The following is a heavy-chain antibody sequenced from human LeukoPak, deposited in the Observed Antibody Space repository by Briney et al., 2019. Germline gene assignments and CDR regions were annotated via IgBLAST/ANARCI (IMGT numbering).Heavy chain of an antibody. Sequence: SETLSLTCTVSGGSISPYYWSWIRQPPGKGLEWIGYIYYSGNTNYNPSLKSRVTISLDTSKNQFYLKLSSVTAADTAVYYCARSTWLLDKWGQGTLVTVSS. CDR2: IYYSGNT. CDR1: GGSISPYY. V-gene: IGHV4-59*01. J-gene: IGHJ4*02. D-gene: IGHD5-12*01. CDR3: ARSTWLLDK.